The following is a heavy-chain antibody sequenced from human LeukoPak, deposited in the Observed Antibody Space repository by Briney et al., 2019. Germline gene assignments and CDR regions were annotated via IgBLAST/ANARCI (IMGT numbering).Heavy chain of an antibody. D-gene: IGHD6-13*01. CDR1: GGSISSSSYY. V-gene: IGHV4-39*01. CDR2: IYYSGST. Sequence: PSETLSLTCTVSGGSISSSSYYWGWIRQPPGKGLEWIGSIYYSGSTYYNPSLKSRVTISVDTSKNQFSLKLSSVTAADTAAYYCASTGYSSSPPDYWGQGTLVTVSS. CDR3: ASTGYSSSPPDY. J-gene: IGHJ4*02.